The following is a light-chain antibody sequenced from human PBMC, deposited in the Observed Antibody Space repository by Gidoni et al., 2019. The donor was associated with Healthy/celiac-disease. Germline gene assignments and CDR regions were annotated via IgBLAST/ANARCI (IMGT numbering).Light chain of an antibody. CDR1: QSISSY. CDR2: AAS. J-gene: IGKJ3*01. Sequence: IQITQSPSSLSASVGDRVTITCRASQSISSYLNWYQQKPGKAPKLLIYAASRLQSGVPSRFSGSGSGTDFTLTISSLQPEDVATYYCQQSYSTPFTFXPXTKVDIK. CDR3: QQSYSTPFT. V-gene: IGKV1-39*01.